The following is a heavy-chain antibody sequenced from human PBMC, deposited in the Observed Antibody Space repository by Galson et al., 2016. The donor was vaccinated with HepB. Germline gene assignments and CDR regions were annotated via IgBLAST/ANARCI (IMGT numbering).Heavy chain of an antibody. CDR2: ISDSGANT. CDR1: GFTFSAYA. CDR3: TKDGDRTGYYYSKFN. D-gene: IGHD3-22*01. J-gene: IGHJ4*02. Sequence: SLRLSCAASGFTFSAYAMAWARQAPGKGLEWVSGISDSGANTYYADSVRGRFSISRDDSKSTLYLQMTSLRAEDTAVYYCTKDGDRTGYYYSKFNWGQGTLVTVSS. V-gene: IGHV3-23*01.